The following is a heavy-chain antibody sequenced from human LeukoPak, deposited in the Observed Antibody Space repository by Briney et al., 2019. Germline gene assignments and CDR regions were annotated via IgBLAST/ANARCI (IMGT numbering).Heavy chain of an antibody. D-gene: IGHD2-15*01. CDR2: INPNSGGT. J-gene: IGHJ4*02. Sequence: ASVKVSCKASGYTFTGYYMHWVRQAPGQGLEWMGWINPNSGGTNYAQKFQGRVTMTRDTSISTAYMELSRLRSDDMAVYYCARGYCSGGSCYYYFDYWGQGTLVTVSS. CDR3: ARGYCSGGSCYYYFDY. V-gene: IGHV1-2*02. CDR1: GYTFTGYY.